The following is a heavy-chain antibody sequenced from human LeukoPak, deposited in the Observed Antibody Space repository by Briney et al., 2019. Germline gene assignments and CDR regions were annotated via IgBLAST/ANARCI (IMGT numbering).Heavy chain of an antibody. J-gene: IGHJ4*02. CDR1: GGSISSYY. D-gene: IGHD6-13*01. V-gene: IGHV4-4*09. CDR2: IYTSGSA. Sequence: SETLSLTCTVSGGSISSYYWSWIRQPPGKGLEWIGYIYTSGSANYNPSLKNRVTISVDTSKNQFSLKLSSVTAADTAVYYCARVSSSSWFAPFDYWGQGTLVTVSS. CDR3: ARVSSSSWFAPFDY.